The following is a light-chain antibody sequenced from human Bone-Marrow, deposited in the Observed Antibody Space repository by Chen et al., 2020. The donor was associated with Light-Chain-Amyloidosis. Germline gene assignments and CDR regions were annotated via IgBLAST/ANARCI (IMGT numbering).Light chain of an antibody. J-gene: IGLJ2*01. CDR3: KSRDSGNYVV. Sequence: SSELTQDPAVSVALRQTVRITCQGESLRSYFATWYQQKSGEAPVLVLFGENNRASGIPDRFSGSRSGNTASLTITGAQAEDEAVYYGKSRDSGNYVVFGGGTKVTV. V-gene: IGLV3-19*01. CDR1: SLRSYF. CDR2: GEN.